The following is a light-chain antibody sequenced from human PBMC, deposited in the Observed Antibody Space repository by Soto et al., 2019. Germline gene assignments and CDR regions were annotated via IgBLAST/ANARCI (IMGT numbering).Light chain of an antibody. CDR3: QQYGSSPT. V-gene: IGKV3-20*01. CDR2: GAS. J-gene: IGKJ1*01. Sequence: EIVLTQSPGTLSLSQGERATLSCRASENVRNNYLAWYQQKPGQAPRLLISGASKRATGIPDRFSGSGSGTDFTLTISRLEPEDFAVYYCQQYGSSPTFGQGTKVDIK. CDR1: ENVRNNY.